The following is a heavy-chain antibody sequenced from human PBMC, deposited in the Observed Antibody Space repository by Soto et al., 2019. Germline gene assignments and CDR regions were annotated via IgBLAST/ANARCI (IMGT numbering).Heavy chain of an antibody. V-gene: IGHV2-5*02. CDR3: ALMSLVLRSEYYYGMDV. J-gene: IGHJ6*02. D-gene: IGHD6-6*01. CDR2: IYWDDDK. Sequence: QITLKESGPTLVKPTQTLTLTCTFSGFSLSTSGVGVCWIRQPPGKALEWLALIYWDDDKRYSPSLKSRLTITKDTSQNQVVLTMTNMDPVDTATYYCALMSLVLRSEYYYGMDVWGQGTTVTVSS. CDR1: GFSLSTSGVG.